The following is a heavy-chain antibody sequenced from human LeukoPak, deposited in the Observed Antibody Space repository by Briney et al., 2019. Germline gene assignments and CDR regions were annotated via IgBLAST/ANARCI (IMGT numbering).Heavy chain of an antibody. CDR2: IYYSGST. CDR1: GGSISSYY. Sequence: SETLSLTCTVSGGSISSYYWSWIRQPPGKGLEWIGYIYYSGSTNYNPSLKSRVTISVGTSKNQFSLKLSSVTAADTAVYYCARQGYYDFWSGYYPEWFDPWGQGTLVTVSS. J-gene: IGHJ5*02. CDR3: ARQGYYDFWSGYYPEWFDP. D-gene: IGHD3-3*01. V-gene: IGHV4-59*08.